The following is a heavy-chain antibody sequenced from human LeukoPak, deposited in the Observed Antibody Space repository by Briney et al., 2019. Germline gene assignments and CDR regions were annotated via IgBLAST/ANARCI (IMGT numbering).Heavy chain of an antibody. V-gene: IGHV3-30*01. CDR1: GSTFSNYA. CDR2: ISYDASSQ. D-gene: IGHD3-22*01. J-gene: IGHJ4*02. Sequence: GRSLRLSCAASGSTFSNYAMHWVRQAPGKGLQWVAGISYDASSQFHADSVKGRFTISRDNSKSTLYLQMNSLRAEDTAAYYCARDYSTGYFYFDYWGQGTLVTVSS. CDR3: ARDYSTGYFYFDY.